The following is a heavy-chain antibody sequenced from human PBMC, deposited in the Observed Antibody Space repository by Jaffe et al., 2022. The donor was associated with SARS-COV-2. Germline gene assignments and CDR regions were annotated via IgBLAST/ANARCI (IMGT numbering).Heavy chain of an antibody. CDR3: AKVRGVQQISYYFDY. V-gene: IGHV3-30*18. CDR1: GFTFSNYA. CDR2: IEYDGSKT. Sequence: QVQLMESGGGVVQPGGSLRLSCAASGFTFSNYAMHWVRQAPGKGLEWVAVIEYDGSKTYYADSVKGRFTISRDNSKNTLYLQMNSLRAEDTALYYCAKVRGVQQISYYFDYWGLGDLLTVSS. J-gene: IGHJ4*02. D-gene: IGHD3-10*01.